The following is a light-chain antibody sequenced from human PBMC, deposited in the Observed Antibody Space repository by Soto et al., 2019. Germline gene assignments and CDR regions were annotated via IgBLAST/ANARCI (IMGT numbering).Light chain of an antibody. CDR3: QQSFATPVT. CDR1: QSIISY. J-gene: IGKJ1*01. V-gene: IGKV1-39*01. Sequence: DIQMTQSPSSLSSSLGDRVTITCRASQSIISYLNWYQQKPGKAPKLLIYGASSLQSGVPSRFSGSGSGTDFTLTISSLQPEDFATYYCQQSFATPVTFGQGTKVDI. CDR2: GAS.